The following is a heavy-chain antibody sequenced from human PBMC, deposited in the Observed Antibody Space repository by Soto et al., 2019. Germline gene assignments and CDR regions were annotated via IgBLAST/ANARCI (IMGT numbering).Heavy chain of an antibody. CDR2: FIAMLGTP. J-gene: IGHJ4*02. Sequence: GASVKVSCKASGGTFGSQGIAWVRQAPGQGLEWMGGFIAMLGTPTYAKKVQGRATISADESLTSSYLELRSLRSEDTGVYFCARGAMAKFEDWGQGTVVTVTS. D-gene: IGHD2-2*01. V-gene: IGHV1-69*13. CDR3: ARGAMAKFED. CDR1: GGTFGSQG.